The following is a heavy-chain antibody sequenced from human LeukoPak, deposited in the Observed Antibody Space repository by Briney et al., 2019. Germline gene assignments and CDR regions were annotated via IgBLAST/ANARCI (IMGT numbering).Heavy chain of an antibody. CDR1: GYSISSGYY. V-gene: IGHV4-38-2*02. CDR3: ARDRGTTWFDP. CDR2: IYHSGST. J-gene: IGHJ5*02. Sequence: SETLSLTCTVSGYSISSGYYWGWIRQPPGKGLEWIGSIYHSGSTYYNPSLKSRVTISVDTSKNQFSLKLSSVTAADTAVYYCARDRGTTWFDPWGQGTLVTVSS. D-gene: IGHD2-2*01.